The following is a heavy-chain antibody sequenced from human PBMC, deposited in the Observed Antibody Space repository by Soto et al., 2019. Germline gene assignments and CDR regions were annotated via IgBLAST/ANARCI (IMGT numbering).Heavy chain of an antibody. CDR3: ATDSATSYFGMDV. Sequence: SETLSLTCAVYGGSFTGNYRSWIRQPPGKGLEWIGEVNDSGSTNFNPSLKSRVTISVDTSKKQFTLKLTSVTAADTAVYYCATDSATSYFGMDVWGHGTTVTV. J-gene: IGHJ6*02. CDR2: VNDSGST. V-gene: IGHV4-34*01. D-gene: IGHD1-26*01. CDR1: GGSFTGNY.